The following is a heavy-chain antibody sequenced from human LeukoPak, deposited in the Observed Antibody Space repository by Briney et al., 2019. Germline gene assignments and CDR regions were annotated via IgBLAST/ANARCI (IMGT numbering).Heavy chain of an antibody. CDR3: ARDLNYGGNSNPFDY. CDR2: INHSGST. CDR1: GGSFSGYY. J-gene: IGHJ4*02. D-gene: IGHD4-23*01. Sequence: SETLSLTCAVYGGSFSGYYWSWNRQPPGKGLEWIGEINHSGSTNYNPSLKSRVTISVDTSKNQFSLKLSSVTAADTAVYYCARDLNYGGNSNPFDYWGQGTLVTVSS. V-gene: IGHV4-34*01.